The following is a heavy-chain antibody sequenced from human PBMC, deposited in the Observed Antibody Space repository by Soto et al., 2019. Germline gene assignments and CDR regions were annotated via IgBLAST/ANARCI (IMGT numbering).Heavy chain of an antibody. CDR1: GFTFSSYS. D-gene: IGHD1-26*01. J-gene: IGHJ5*02. CDR3: AREGGSLNWFDP. CDR2: ISSSSSTI. V-gene: IGHV3-48*02. Sequence: EVQLVESGGGLVQPGGSLRLSCAASGFTFSSYSMNWVRQAPGKGLEWVSYISSSSSTIYYADSVKGRFTISRDNAKNSLYLQMNRLRDEDTAVYYCAREGGSLNWFDPLGQGTLVTVSS.